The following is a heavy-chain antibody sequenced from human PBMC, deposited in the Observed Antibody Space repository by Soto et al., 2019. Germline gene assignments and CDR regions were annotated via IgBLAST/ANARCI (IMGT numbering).Heavy chain of an antibody. V-gene: IGHV3-33*01. CDR3: ARDLKKGSYFDY. D-gene: IGHD3-10*01. J-gene: IGHJ4*02. CDR2: IWYDGSNK. Sequence: QVQLVESGGGVVQPGRSLRLSCAASGFTLSTSALHWVRQAPGKGLEWVAFIWYDGSNKYYVDSVKDRFTISRDNSKNTLYLQMNSLRADDTAVYYCARDLKKGSYFDYWCQGTMVTVSS. CDR1: GFTLSTSA.